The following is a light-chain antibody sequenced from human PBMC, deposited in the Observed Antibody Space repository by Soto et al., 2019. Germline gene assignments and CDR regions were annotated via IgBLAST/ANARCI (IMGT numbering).Light chain of an antibody. J-gene: IGKJ4*01. CDR2: DAS. V-gene: IGKV1-5*01. CDR3: QQYNSYPLT. CDR1: QSISSW. Sequence: DIQMTQSPSTLSASVGDRVTITCRASQSISSWLAWYQQKPGKAPNLLIYDASTLESGVPSRFSGSGSGTEFTLTISSLQPDDFATYYCQQYNSYPLTFGGGTKAEMK.